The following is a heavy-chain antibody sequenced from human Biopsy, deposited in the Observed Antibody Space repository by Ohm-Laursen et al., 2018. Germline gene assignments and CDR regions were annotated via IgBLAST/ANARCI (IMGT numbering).Heavy chain of an antibody. J-gene: IGHJ5*02. CDR2: IFNSANT. CDR1: GVSINGGRYY. Sequence: TLSLTCTVSGVSINGGRYYWNWIRHHPGKGPEWIGYIFNSANTYYNPSLKNLITISGDTSKNQFSLKLNSVTAADTAVYYCARGDYFDSNGYFWFDPWGQGTLVTISS. D-gene: IGHD3-22*01. V-gene: IGHV4-31*01. CDR3: ARGDYFDSNGYFWFDP.